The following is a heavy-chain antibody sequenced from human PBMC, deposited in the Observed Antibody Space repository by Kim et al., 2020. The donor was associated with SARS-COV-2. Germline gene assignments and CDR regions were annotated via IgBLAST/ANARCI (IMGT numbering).Heavy chain of an antibody. CDR2: ISYDESKT. V-gene: IGHV3-30*18. Sequence: GGSLRLSCAASGFTLSSHGMHWVRQAPGKGLEWVAVISYDESKTYYADSVKGRFTISRDNSKNTVDLQMSSLRPDDTAVYYCSKDRLREGDAFDYWGQG. D-gene: IGHD5-12*01. CDR3: SKDRLREGDAFDY. J-gene: IGHJ4*02. CDR1: GFTLSSHG.